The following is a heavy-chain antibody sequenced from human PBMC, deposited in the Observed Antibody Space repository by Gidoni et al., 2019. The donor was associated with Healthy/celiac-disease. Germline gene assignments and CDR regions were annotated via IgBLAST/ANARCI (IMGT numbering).Heavy chain of an antibody. V-gene: IGHV1-2*04. D-gene: IGHD5-12*01. Sequence: QVQLVQSGAEVKKPGASVKVSFKASGYPFTGYYMHWVRQAPGQGLEWMGWINPNSGGTNYAQKFQGWVTMTRDTSISTAYMELSRLRSDDTAVYYCARDSGYDGEGLFDYWGQGTLVTVSS. CDR1: GYPFTGYY. CDR3: ARDSGYDGEGLFDY. CDR2: INPNSGGT. J-gene: IGHJ4*02.